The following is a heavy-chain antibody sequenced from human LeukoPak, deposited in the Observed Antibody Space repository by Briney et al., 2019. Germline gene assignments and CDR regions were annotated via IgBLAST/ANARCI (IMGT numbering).Heavy chain of an antibody. Sequence: SVKVSCKXSGFTFTSSAMQWVRQARGQRLEWIGWIVVGSGNTNYAQKFQERVTITRDMSTSTAYMELSSLRSEDTAVYYCAADYCSSTSCYPGYWGQGTLVTVSS. D-gene: IGHD2-2*01. CDR3: AADYCSSTSCYPGY. V-gene: IGHV1-58*02. J-gene: IGHJ4*02. CDR2: IVVGSGNT. CDR1: GFTFTSSA.